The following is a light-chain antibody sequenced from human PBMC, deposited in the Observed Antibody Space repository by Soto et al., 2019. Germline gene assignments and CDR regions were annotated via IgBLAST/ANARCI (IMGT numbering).Light chain of an antibody. CDR2: GAS. J-gene: IGKJ2*01. Sequence: DTVMTQSPATLSVSPGERATLSCRASQSVSSNLDWYQQKPGQAPRLLIYGASTRATGIPARVSGSGSGTEFTLTISSLQSEDFAVYYCQQYNNWPPYTFGQGTKLEIK. CDR1: QSVSSN. V-gene: IGKV3-15*01. CDR3: QQYNNWPPYT.